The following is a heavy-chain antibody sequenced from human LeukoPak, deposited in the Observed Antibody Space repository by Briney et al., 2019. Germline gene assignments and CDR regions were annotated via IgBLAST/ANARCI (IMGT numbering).Heavy chain of an antibody. Sequence: SETLSPTCTVSGGSISSSSYYWGWIRQPPGKGLEWIGSIYYSGSTYYNPSLKSRVTISVDTSKNQFSLKLSSVTAADTAVYYCGTDGYSSSWYQVAHYYYYGMDVWGQGTTVTVSS. J-gene: IGHJ6*02. CDR2: IYYSGST. D-gene: IGHD6-13*01. CDR1: GGSISSSSYY. CDR3: GTDGYSSSWYQVAHYYYYGMDV. V-gene: IGHV4-39*01.